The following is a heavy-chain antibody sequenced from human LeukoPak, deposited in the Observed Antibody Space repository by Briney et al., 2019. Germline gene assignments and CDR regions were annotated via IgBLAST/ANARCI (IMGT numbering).Heavy chain of an antibody. CDR1: GYSFTSYE. Sequence: ASVKVSCKASGYSFTSYEINWVRQATGQGLEWMGRMNPNNGDTDFAQRFQGRVTMTRNTSISTAYMGLSSLRSEDTAVYFCARRLAPYYDFWSGAGAFDIWGQGTMVTVSS. J-gene: IGHJ3*02. CDR3: ARRLAPYYDFWSGAGAFDI. V-gene: IGHV1-8*01. D-gene: IGHD3-3*01. CDR2: MNPNNGDT.